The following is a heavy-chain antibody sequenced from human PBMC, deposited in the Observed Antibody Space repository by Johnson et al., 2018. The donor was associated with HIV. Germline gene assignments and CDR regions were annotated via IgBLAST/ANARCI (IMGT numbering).Heavy chain of an antibody. CDR2: IKSKTDGGTT. J-gene: IGHJ3*02. V-gene: IGHV3-15*01. CDR3: TTSGEDYYDSSPRAFDI. CDR1: GFTFSNAW. Sequence: EVQLVESGGGLVKPGGSLRLSCAASGFTFSNAWMSWVRQAPGKGLEWVGRIKSKTDGGTTDYAAPVKGRFTISRDDSKNTLYLQMNSLKTEDTAVYYCTTSGEDYYDSSPRAFDIWGQGTMVTVSS. D-gene: IGHD3-22*01.